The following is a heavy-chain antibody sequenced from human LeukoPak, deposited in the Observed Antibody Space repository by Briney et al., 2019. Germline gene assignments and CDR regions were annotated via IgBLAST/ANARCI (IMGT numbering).Heavy chain of an antibody. J-gene: IGHJ4*02. Sequence: AASVKVSCKASGYTFTGYYMHWVRQAPGQGLEWMGWINPNSGGTNYAQKFQGRVTMTRDTSISTAYMELSRLRSDDTAVYYCARGYYDFWSGYFAGILCYWGQGTLVTVSS. CDR1: GYTFTGYY. V-gene: IGHV1-2*02. CDR3: ARGYYDFWSGYFAGILCY. D-gene: IGHD3-3*01. CDR2: INPNSGGT.